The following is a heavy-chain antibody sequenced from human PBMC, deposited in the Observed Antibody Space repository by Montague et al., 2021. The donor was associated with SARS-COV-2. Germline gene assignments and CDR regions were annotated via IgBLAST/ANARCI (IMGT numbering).Heavy chain of an antibody. J-gene: IGHJ6*02. V-gene: IGHV3-43*02. Sequence: SLRLSCAASGFTFDDYAMHWVRQAPGAGLKWVSLISGDGGSTYSAHSVKGRFPISRDNSKNSLYLQMNSLRTEDTALYYCANHDYYYGMDVWGQGTTVTVSS. CDR3: ANHDYYYGMDV. CDR2: ISGDGGST. CDR1: GFTFDDYA.